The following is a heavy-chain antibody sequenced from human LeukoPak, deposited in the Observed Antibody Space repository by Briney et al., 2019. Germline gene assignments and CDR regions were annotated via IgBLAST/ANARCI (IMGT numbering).Heavy chain of an antibody. CDR2: ISSNGGST. CDR3: ARGDKFSGDY. J-gene: IGHJ4*02. V-gene: IGHV3-64*01. CDR1: GFTFSSYA. Sequence: PGGSLRLSCAASGFTFSSYAMHWVRQAPGKGLEYVSAISSNGGSTYYANSVKGRFTISRDNSKNTLYLQMGSLRAEDTAVYYCARGDKFSGDYWGQGTLVTVSS. D-gene: IGHD3-16*01.